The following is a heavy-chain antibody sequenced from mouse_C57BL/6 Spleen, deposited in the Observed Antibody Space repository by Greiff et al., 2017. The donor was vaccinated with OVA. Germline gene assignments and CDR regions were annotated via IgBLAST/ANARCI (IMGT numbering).Heavy chain of an antibody. V-gene: IGHV1-72*01. D-gene: IGHD2-5*01. Sequence: QVQLQQPGAELVKPGASVKLSCKASGYTFTSYWMHWVKQRPGRGLEWIGRIDPNSGGTKYNEKFKSKATLTVDKPSSTAYMQLSRLTSEDAAVNYSARDDYYSNFYWYFDVWGTGTTVTVAS. CDR1: GYTFTSYW. CDR3: ARDDYYSNFYWYFDV. J-gene: IGHJ1*03. CDR2: IDPNSGGT.